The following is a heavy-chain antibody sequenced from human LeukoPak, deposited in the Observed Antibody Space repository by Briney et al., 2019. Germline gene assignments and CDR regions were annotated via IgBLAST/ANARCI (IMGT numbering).Heavy chain of an antibody. J-gene: IGHJ4*02. Sequence: GGSLRLTCATSGFIFSNYWMSWVLQAPGKGLEWLANIKQDGSETYYVDSVKGRFTISRDNAKNSLYLQMNSLRAEDTAVYYCARALNDYGDYVFDYWGQGTLVTVSS. CDR1: GFIFSNYW. D-gene: IGHD4-17*01. V-gene: IGHV3-7*01. CDR3: ARALNDYGDYVFDY. CDR2: IKQDGSET.